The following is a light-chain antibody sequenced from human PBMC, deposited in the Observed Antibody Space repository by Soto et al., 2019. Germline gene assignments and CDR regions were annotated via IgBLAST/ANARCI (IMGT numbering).Light chain of an antibody. V-gene: IGLV2-14*01. Sequence: QSALTQPASVSGSPGQSITIACTGTSSDVGGYNYVSWYQQHPGKAPKVMIYEVSHRPSGVSDRFSGSKSGNTASLTISGLQAEDEADYYCSSYTNINTRACVFGTGTKVTVL. J-gene: IGLJ1*01. CDR2: EVS. CDR1: SSDVGGYNY. CDR3: SSYTNINTRACV.